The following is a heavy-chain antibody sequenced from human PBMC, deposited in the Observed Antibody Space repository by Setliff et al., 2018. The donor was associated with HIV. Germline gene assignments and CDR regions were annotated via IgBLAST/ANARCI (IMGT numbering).Heavy chain of an antibody. CDR3: AREVSVGATFFDL. V-gene: IGHV1-46*01. D-gene: IGHD1-26*01. J-gene: IGHJ4*02. CDR2: INPSGGSA. Sequence: ASVKVSCKISGYMFIAYGMSWVRQAPGQGLEWMGMINPSGGSASYAQKFQGRVTIIADKSTSTAYMELSSLRSEDTAVYYCAREVSVGATFFDLWGPGTPVTVSS. CDR1: GYMFIAYG.